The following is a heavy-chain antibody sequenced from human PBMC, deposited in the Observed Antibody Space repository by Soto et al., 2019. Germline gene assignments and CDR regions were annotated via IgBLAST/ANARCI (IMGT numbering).Heavy chain of an antibody. J-gene: IGHJ4*02. V-gene: IGHV4-39*01. D-gene: IGHD3-16*01. CDR1: GGSISSRDSY. Sequence: QVQVQESGPGLVRPSETLSLTCTVSGGSISSRDSYWGWIHQPPGKGLEWIGSFHYSGSTYYNPSLKSRVTISVDTSKIQLSLRVTSVTAADTAVYYCARGFGRSHFDYWGQGTLVTVSS. CDR2: FHYSGST. CDR3: ARGFGRSHFDY.